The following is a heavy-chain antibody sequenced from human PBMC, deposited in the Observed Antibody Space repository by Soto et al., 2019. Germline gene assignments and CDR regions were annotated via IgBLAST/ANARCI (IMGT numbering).Heavy chain of an antibody. Sequence: GGSLRLSCAASGFVFEVYWMHRARQVPGKGLKWLSRISDDGASADYADSVRGRFTISRDNANNALYLQMNALRGEDTVDYFYTRGPRTSSVGSWAIW. V-gene: IGHV3-74*01. CDR2: ISDDGASA. CDR1: GFVFEVYW. J-gene: IGHJ3*02. D-gene: IGHD2-2*01. CDR3: TRGPRTSSVGSWAI.